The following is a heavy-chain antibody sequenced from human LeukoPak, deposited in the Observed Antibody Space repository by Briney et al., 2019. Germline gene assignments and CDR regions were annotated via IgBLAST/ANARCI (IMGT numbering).Heavy chain of an antibody. D-gene: IGHD3-16*01. CDR1: GGSISSYY. CDR2: IYHSGST. Sequence: PSETLSLTCTVSGGSISSYYWSWIRQPPGKGLEWIGYIYHSGSTYYNPSLKSRVTISVDKSKDQFSLKLSSVTAADTAVYYCARDFMTTSTPSAHAFDIWGQGTMVTVSS. V-gene: IGHV4-59*12. J-gene: IGHJ3*02. CDR3: ARDFMTTSTPSAHAFDI.